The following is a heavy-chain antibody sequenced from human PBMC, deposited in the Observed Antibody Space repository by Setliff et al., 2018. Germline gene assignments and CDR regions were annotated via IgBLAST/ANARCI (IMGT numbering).Heavy chain of an antibody. Sequence: GSLRLSCAASGFTFSTYAMSWVRQAPGKGLEWVSVISDSGGSTYYADSVKGRFTISRDNSKNSLYLQMNSLRAEDTAVYYCAKDSGYSGYGYFDYWGQGTLVTVSS. CDR1: GFTFSTYA. D-gene: IGHD5-12*01. J-gene: IGHJ4*02. CDR3: AKDSGYSGYGYFDY. V-gene: IGHV3-23*01. CDR2: ISDSGGST.